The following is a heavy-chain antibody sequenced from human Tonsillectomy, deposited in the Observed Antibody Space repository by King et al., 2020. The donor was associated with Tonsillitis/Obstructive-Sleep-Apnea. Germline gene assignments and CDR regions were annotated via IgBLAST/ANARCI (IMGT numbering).Heavy chain of an antibody. V-gene: IGHV3-30*01. CDR1: GFTFSSYA. CDR2: ISYDGSNK. Sequence: VQLVESGGGVVQPGRSLRLSCAASGFTFSSYAMHWVRQAPGKGREWVAVISYDGSNKYYADSVKGRFTISRDNSKKTLYLQMNSLRAEDTAVYYCARDTEYQLLSKVYYYYYMDVWGKGTTVTVSS. D-gene: IGHD2-2*01. J-gene: IGHJ6*03. CDR3: ARDTEYQLLSKVYYYYYMDV.